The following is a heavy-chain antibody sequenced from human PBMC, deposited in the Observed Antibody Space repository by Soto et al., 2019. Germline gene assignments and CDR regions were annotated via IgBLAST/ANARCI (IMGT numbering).Heavy chain of an antibody. CDR2: MNPNSGNT. V-gene: IGHV1-8*01. CDR3: ARVKGAAADPLDI. Sequence: GASVKVSCKASGYTFISYDINWVRQATGQGLEWMGWMNPNSGNTGYAQKFQGRVTMTRNTSISTAYMELSSLRSEDTAVYYCARVKGAAADPLDIWGQGTMVTVSS. CDR1: GYTFISYD. J-gene: IGHJ3*02. D-gene: IGHD6-13*01.